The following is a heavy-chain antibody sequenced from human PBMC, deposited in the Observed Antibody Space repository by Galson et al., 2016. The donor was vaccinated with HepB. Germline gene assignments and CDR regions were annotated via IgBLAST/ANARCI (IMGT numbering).Heavy chain of an antibody. V-gene: IGHV3-30*18. D-gene: IGHD3-16*02. J-gene: IGHJ6*02. CDR2: ISDDGREK. CDR1: GFSISIYS. Sequence: SLRLSCAASGFSISIYSMNWVRQAPGKGLEWVAVISDDGREKYYADAVKGRYTISRDNSKKTLFLQVNSLRAEDTAVYYCAKDRSNHYYTYGMDVWGQGTTVTVSS. CDR3: AKDRSNHYYTYGMDV.